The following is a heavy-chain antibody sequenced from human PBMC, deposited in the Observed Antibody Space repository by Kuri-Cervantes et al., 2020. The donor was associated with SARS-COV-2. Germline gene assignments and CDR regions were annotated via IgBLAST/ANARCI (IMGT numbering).Heavy chain of an antibody. Sequence: SETLSLTCTVSGGSISSSSYYWGWIRQPPGKGLEWIGSIYYSGSTYYNPSLKSRVTISVDTSKNQFSLKLSSVTAADTAVYYCARGRGLWFGENMYNWFDPWGQGTLVTVSS. CDR1: GGSISSSSYY. D-gene: IGHD3-10*01. CDR3: ARGRGLWFGENMYNWFDP. CDR2: IYYSGST. J-gene: IGHJ5*02. V-gene: IGHV4-39*01.